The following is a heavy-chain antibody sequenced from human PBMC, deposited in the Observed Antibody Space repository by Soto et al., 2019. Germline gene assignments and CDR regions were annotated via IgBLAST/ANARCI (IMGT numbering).Heavy chain of an antibody. D-gene: IGHD2-2*02. Sequence: ASVKVSCKASGYTFSGYYIHWLRQAPGQGLEWMGWINPNIGGTNYAQKFQGRVTVTRDTPTSTAYMELSRLTSDDTAVYYCARSLTEGYCTITGCYTRPLYGMDVWGQGTTVTVSS. J-gene: IGHJ6*02. V-gene: IGHV1-2*02. CDR1: GYTFSGYY. CDR2: INPNIGGT. CDR3: ARSLTEGYCTITGCYTRPLYGMDV.